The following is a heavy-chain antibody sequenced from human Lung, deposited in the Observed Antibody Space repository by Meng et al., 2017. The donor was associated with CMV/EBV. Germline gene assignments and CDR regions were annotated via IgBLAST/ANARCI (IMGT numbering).Heavy chain of an antibody. Sequence: SCAASGFTFSSYAMSWVRQAPGKGLEWVSAISGSGGSTYYADSVKGRFTISRDNSKNTLYLQMNSLRAEDTAVYYCARAPIPYYGMDVWGQGTTVTVS. J-gene: IGHJ6*02. CDR2: ISGSGGST. CDR1: GFTFSSYA. CDR3: ARAPIPYYGMDV. V-gene: IGHV3-23*01.